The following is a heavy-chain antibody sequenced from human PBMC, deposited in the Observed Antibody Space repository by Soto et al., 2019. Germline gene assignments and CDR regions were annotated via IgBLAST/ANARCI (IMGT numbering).Heavy chain of an antibody. V-gene: IGHV4-61*03. CDR1: GDSLNSGADY. J-gene: IGHJ4*02. CDR3: ARSWGGDGYSH. CDR2: IYHTGST. Sequence: QVQLLESGPGLVKPSETLSLTCNVSGDSLNSGADYWTWIRQSPGRGLEWIGHIYHTGSTNYNPSLRSRLTISLDTSKNHFSLTLRSVNAVDTGVHYCARSWGGDGYSHWGQGTLVTVSS. D-gene: IGHD2-15*01.